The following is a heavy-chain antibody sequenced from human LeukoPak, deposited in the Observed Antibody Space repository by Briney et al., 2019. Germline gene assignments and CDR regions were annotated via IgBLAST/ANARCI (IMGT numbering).Heavy chain of an antibody. D-gene: IGHD3-22*01. CDR1: GYTLTELS. J-gene: IGHJ5*01. V-gene: IGHV1-24*01. Sequence: ASVKVSCKVSGYTLTELSMHWVRQAPGKGLEWMGGFDPEDGETIYAQKFQGRVTMTEDTSTDTAYMELSSLRSEDTAVYYCATYNYYDSSGPGPYDSWGQGTLVTVSS. CDR3: ATYNYYDSSGPGPYDS. CDR2: FDPEDGET.